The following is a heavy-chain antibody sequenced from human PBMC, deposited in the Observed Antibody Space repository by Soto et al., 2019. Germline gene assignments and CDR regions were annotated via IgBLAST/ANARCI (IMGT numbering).Heavy chain of an antibody. CDR1: GFTFSSYS. D-gene: IGHD1-1*01. CDR2: ISSSSSYI. Sequence: GGSLRLSCAASGFTFSSYSMNWVRQAPGKGLEWVSSISSSSSYIYYADSVKGRFTISRDNAKNSLYLQMNSLRAEDTAVYYCARELEVPYYFDYWGQGTLVTISS. J-gene: IGHJ4*02. V-gene: IGHV3-21*01. CDR3: ARELEVPYYFDY.